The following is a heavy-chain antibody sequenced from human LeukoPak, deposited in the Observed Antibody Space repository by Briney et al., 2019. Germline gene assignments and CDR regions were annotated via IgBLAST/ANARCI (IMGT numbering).Heavy chain of an antibody. J-gene: IGHJ4*02. CDR1: GISLSTSGVG. CDR3: AHDCLIEGATLGLFHLSDG. V-gene: IGHV2-5*01. D-gene: IGHD1-26*01. Sequence: SGPTLVNPTPTLTLTCTFSGISLSTSGVGVGWIRQPPGKALEWLALIYWNDDKRYSPSLKSRLTITKDTSKNQVVLTMTNMDPVDTATYYWAHDCLIEGATLGLFHLSDGWGQGTLVTVSS. CDR2: IYWNDDK.